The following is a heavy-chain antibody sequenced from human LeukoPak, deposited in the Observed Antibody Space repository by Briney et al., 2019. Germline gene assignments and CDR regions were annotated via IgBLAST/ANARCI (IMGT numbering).Heavy chain of an antibody. CDR1: GGSISSYY. Sequence: KTSETLSLTCTVSGGSISSYYWSWIRQPPGKGLEWIGYIYYSGSTNYNPSLKSRVTISVDTSKNQFSLKLSSVTAADTAVYYCASTGIVVVPAAPTTEGDFDIWGQGTMVTVSS. D-gene: IGHD2-2*01. CDR3: ASTGIVVVPAAPTTEGDFDI. CDR2: IYYSGST. J-gene: IGHJ3*02. V-gene: IGHV4-59*01.